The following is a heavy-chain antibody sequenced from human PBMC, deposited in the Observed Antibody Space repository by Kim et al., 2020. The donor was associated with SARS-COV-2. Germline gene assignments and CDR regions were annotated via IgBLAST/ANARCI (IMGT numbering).Heavy chain of an antibody. V-gene: IGHV3-66*01. J-gene: IGHJ4*02. CDR3: ATWDSSGYYYFDY. CDR1: GFTFSIKY. D-gene: IGHD3-22*01. Sequence: GGSLRLSCAASGFTFSIKYMSWVRRAPGKGLEWVSVIYSGGSTYYADSVKGRFTISRDNSKNTLCLQMNNLRAEDTAVYYCATWDSSGYYYFDYWGQGTLVTVSS. CDR2: IYSGGST.